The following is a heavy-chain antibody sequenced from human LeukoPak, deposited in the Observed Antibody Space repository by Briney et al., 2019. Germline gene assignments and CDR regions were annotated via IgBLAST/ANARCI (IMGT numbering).Heavy chain of an antibody. V-gene: IGHV3-NL1*01. Sequence: GGSLRLSCAASGFTFSSYGMHWVRQAPGKGLEWVSVIYSGGSTYYTDSVKGRFTISRDNSKNTLYLQMNSLRAEDTAVYYCAREGDSGDFDYWGQGTLVTVSS. CDR2: IYSGGST. CDR3: AREGDSGDFDY. D-gene: IGHD2-21*02. CDR1: GFTFSSYG. J-gene: IGHJ4*02.